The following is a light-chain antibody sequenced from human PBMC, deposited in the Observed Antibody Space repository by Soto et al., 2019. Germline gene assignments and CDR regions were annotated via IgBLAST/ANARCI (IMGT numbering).Light chain of an antibody. CDR2: GVS. Sequence: EIVFNQSPGTLSLSPGQRATLSCRASQSVSSSYLAWYQQKPGQTPRLLIHGVSSRATGIPDRFSGSGSGTDFTLTISRLEPEDFAVYYCHQYGKSPWTFGQGTMVDIK. CDR1: QSVSSSY. V-gene: IGKV3-20*01. CDR3: HQYGKSPWT. J-gene: IGKJ1*01.